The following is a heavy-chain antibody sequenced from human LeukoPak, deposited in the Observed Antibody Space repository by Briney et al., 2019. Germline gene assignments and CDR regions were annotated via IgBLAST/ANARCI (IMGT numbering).Heavy chain of an antibody. CDR1: GYTFTSYY. J-gene: IGHJ2*01. V-gene: IGHV1-46*01. CDR3: ARAYCGGDCYPLSWYFDL. CDR2: INPSGGST. D-gene: IGHD2-21*02. Sequence: ASVKVSCKVSGYTFTSYYMHWVRQAPGQGLEWMGIINPSGGSTSYTQKFQGRVTMTRDTSTSTVYMELSSLRSEDTAVYYCARAYCGGDCYPLSWYFDLWGRGTLVTVSS.